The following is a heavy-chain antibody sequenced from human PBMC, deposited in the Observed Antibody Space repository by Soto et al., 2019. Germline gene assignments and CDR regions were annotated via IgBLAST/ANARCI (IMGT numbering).Heavy chain of an antibody. CDR1: GLPFSASG. J-gene: IGHJ5*02. CDR2: IWSDGSKE. V-gene: IGHV3-33*01. Sequence: QVQLVESGGGVVQPGRSLRLSCAASGLPFSASGMHWVRQAPGKGLAWVAMIWSDGSKEYYADSVKGRFTITRDNSKNMVFLQMDSLRAEDTAVYYCARDKGTTCLDTWGQGNMVTVSS. CDR3: ARDKGTTCLDT. D-gene: IGHD1-26*01.